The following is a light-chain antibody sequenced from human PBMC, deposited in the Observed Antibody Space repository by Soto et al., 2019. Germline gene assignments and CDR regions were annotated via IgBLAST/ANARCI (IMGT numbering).Light chain of an antibody. J-gene: IGKJ1*01. V-gene: IGKV3-20*01. CDR2: GAS. CDR3: QQYGSPPWT. CDR1: QSVSSSY. Sequence: EIVLTQSPGTLSLSPGERATLSCRASQSVSSSYLAWYQQKPGQDPRLLIYGASSRATGIPDRFSGSGSGTDFTLTISRLAPEDFAVYYCQQYGSPPWTFGQGTKVEIK.